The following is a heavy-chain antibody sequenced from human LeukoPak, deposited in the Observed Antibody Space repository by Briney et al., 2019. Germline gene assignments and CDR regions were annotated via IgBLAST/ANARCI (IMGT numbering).Heavy chain of an antibody. D-gene: IGHD6-13*01. Sequence: SETLSLTCTVSGGSISSYYWSWIRQPPGKGLEWIGYIYYSGSTNYNPSLKSRVTISVDTSKNQFSLKLSSVTAADTAVYYCARGRAAAGSRFDCWGQGTLVTVSS. V-gene: IGHV4-59*01. J-gene: IGHJ4*02. CDR2: IYYSGST. CDR1: GGSISSYY. CDR3: ARGRAAAGSRFDC.